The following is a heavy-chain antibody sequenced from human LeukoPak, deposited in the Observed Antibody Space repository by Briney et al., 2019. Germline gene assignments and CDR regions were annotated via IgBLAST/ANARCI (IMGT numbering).Heavy chain of an antibody. Sequence: ASVKVSCKASGYTFTGYYMHWVRQAPGQGLEWMGWINPNSGGTNYAQKFQGRVTMTRDTSISTAYMELSRLRSDDTAVYYCAREVAGDSSGYYGGAFDIWGQGTMVTVSS. V-gene: IGHV1-2*02. CDR3: AREVAGDSSGYYGGAFDI. D-gene: IGHD3-22*01. J-gene: IGHJ3*02. CDR1: GYTFTGYY. CDR2: INPNSGGT.